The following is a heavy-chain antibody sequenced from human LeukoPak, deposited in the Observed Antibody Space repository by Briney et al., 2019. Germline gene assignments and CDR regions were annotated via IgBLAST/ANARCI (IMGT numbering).Heavy chain of an antibody. CDR2: INPNSGGT. Sequence: ASVKVSCKASGYTFTGYYMHWVRQAPGQGLEWMGWINPNSGGTNYAQKLQGRVTMTTDTSTSTAYMELRSLRSDDTAVYYCARDNSGWYEFDYWGQGTLVTVSS. V-gene: IGHV1-2*02. J-gene: IGHJ4*02. CDR3: ARDNSGWYEFDY. CDR1: GYTFTGYY. D-gene: IGHD6-19*01.